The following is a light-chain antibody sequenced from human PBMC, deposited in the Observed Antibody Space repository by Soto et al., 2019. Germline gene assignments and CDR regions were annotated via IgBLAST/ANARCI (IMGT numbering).Light chain of an antibody. J-gene: IGKJ4*01. CDR2: DAS. CDR1: QPLSSM. V-gene: IGKV3-11*01. CDR3: QQRSAWPLT. Sequence: DIVLTQSPATLSLSPGERATLSCRASQPLSSMLAWYQQKPGQAPRLLIYDASKKAPGIPGRFSGSGSATDFTLTISSLEPEDFAVHYCQQRSAWPLTFGGGTKVDIK.